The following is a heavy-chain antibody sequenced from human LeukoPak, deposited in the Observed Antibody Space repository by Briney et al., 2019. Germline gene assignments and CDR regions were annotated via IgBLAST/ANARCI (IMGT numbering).Heavy chain of an antibody. CDR3: ARDRSVADTSLGY. J-gene: IGHJ4*02. CDR2: IIPIFGTA. Sequence: SVKVSCKASGGTFSSYAISWVRQAPGQGLEWMGGIIPIFGTANYAQRFQGRVTITTDESTSTAYMELSSLRSEDTAVYYCARDRSVADTSLGYWGQGTLVTVSS. V-gene: IGHV1-69*05. D-gene: IGHD6-19*01. CDR1: GGTFSSYA.